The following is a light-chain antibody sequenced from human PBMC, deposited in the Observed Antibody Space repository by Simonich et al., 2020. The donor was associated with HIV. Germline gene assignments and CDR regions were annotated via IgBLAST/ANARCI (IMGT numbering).Light chain of an antibody. V-gene: IGKV1-5*03. CDR2: KAS. CDR3: QRSYSIPYI. CDR1: QSISSW. J-gene: IGKJ2*01. Sequence: DIQMTQSPSNLSASVGNIVTITYRASQSISSWFSWYQQKPGKAPTLLIYKASSLESGVPSRFSGSGSGTDFTLTISSLQPEDFATYYCQRSYSIPYIFGQGTKLEIK.